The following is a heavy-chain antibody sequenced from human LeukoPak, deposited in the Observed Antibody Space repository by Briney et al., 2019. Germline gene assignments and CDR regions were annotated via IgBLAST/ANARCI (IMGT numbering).Heavy chain of an antibody. J-gene: IGHJ5*02. CDR3: AKGAPYSSSLSNYFDP. CDR1: GFTFSNYG. Sequence: PGGSLRLSCAASGFTFSNYGMTWVRQAPGKGLEWVSSVSGSGGSTHYEDSVKGRFTISRDNSKNTLYLQMNSLRAEDTAVYYCAKGAPYSSSLSNYFDPWGQGTLVTVSS. D-gene: IGHD6-6*01. CDR2: VSGSGGST. V-gene: IGHV3-23*01.